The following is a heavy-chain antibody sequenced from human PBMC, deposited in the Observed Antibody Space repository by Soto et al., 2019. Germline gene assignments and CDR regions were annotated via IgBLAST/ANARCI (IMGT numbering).Heavy chain of an antibody. CDR3: VSWVSAHFDY. CDR2: ISSNGANT. D-gene: IGHD2-8*01. CDR1: GFTFDSPYSHA. J-gene: IGHJ4*01. Sequence: GSLRLSCAASGFTFDSPYSHAMRWVRQSPGKGPEWVSTISSNGANTTYAESVQGRFTSSKDASRNTVHLHMNSLRADDTATYFCVSWVSAHFDYWGHGTPGTVS. V-gene: IGHV3-23*01.